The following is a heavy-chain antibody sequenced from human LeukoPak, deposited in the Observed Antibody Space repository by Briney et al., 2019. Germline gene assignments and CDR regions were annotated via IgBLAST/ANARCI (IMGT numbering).Heavy chain of an antibody. CDR3: AKASRGDYGDHIDAEYFQH. CDR2: ISGSGGST. Sequence: GGSLRLSCAASGFTFSSYAMSWVRQAPGKGLEWVSAISGSGGSTYYADSVKGRFTISRDNSKNTLYLQMNSLRAEDTAVYYCAKASRGDYGDHIDAEYFQHWGQGTLVTVSS. J-gene: IGHJ1*01. CDR1: GFTFSSYA. D-gene: IGHD4-17*01. V-gene: IGHV3-23*01.